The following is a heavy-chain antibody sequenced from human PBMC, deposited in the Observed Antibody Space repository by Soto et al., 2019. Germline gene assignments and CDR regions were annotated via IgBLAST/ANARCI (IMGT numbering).Heavy chain of an antibody. Sequence: QLQLQESGPGLVKPSETLSLTCTVSGGSISSSSYYWGWIRQPPGKGLEWIGSIYYSGSPHYNPSLKSRVTISVDTSKNQFSLKRSSVTAADTAVYYCARHARKIDPWGQGTLVTVSS. CDR3: ARHARKIDP. V-gene: IGHV4-39*01. J-gene: IGHJ5*02. CDR2: IYYSGSP. CDR1: GGSISSSSYY.